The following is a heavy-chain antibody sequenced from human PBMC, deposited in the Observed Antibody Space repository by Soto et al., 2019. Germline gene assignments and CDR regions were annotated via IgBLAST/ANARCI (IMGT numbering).Heavy chain of an antibody. CDR1: GFTFSSYA. CDR2: ISGSGGST. J-gene: IGHJ4*02. V-gene: IGHV3-23*01. CDR3: AKDGTIFGVVIEYYFDY. D-gene: IGHD3-3*01. Sequence: GGSLRLSCAASGFTFSSYAMSWVRQAPGKGLEWVSAISGSGGSTYYADSVKGRFTISRDNSKNTLYLQMNSLRAEDTAVYYCAKDGTIFGVVIEYYFDYWGQGTLVTVSS.